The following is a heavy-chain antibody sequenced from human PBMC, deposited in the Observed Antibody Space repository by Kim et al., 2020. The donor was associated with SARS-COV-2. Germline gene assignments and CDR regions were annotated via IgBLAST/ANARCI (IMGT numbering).Heavy chain of an antibody. D-gene: IGHD4-17*01. CDR3: ARPYEPDTVTTWGSVPKNWCFDL. CDR2: ISSSSGYI. Sequence: GGSLRLSCAASAFTFSSYSMNWVRQAPGKGLEWVSSISSSSGYIYYADSVKGRFAISRDNAKNSLYLQMSSLRPEDTAVYYCARPYEPDTVTTWGSVPKNWCFDLWGRGTLVTVSS. V-gene: IGHV3-21*01. CDR1: AFTFSSYS. J-gene: IGHJ2*01.